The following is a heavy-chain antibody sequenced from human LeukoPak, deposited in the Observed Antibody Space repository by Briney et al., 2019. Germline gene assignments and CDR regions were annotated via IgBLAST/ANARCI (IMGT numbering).Heavy chain of an antibody. V-gene: IGHV3-23*01. D-gene: IGHD2-15*01. CDR2: ISGSGGST. Sequence: PGGSLRLSCAASGFTFSSYAMSWVRQAPGKGLEWVSAISGSGGSTYYADSVKGRFTISRDNSKNTLYLQMNSLRAEDTAVYYCAKDEGLVVVAASEAGFLDIWGQGPVVTVSS. CDR3: AKDEGLVVVAASEAGFLDI. J-gene: IGHJ3*02. CDR1: GFTFSSYA.